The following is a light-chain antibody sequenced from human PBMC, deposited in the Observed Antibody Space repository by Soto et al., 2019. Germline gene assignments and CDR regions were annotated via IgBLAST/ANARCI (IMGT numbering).Light chain of an antibody. CDR3: QQYGRSPWT. V-gene: IGKV3-20*01. J-gene: IGKJ1*01. Sequence: EIVLTQSPGTLSLSPGERATLSCRASQSVGSNYLAWYQQKPGQAPRLLIHGASSRATGIPDRFSGSGSGTDFILTISRLEPEDFAVYYCQQYGRSPWTFGQGTKVEIK. CDR1: QSVGSNY. CDR2: GAS.